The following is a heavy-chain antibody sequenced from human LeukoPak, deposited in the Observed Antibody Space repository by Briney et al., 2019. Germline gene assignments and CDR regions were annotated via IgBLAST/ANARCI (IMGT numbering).Heavy chain of an antibody. Sequence: GASVKVSCKASGYTFTSYAMHWVRQAPGQRLEWMGWINAGNGNTRYSQKFQGRVTITRDTSASTAYMELSSLRSEDTAVYYCARDGSSSWFDYWGQGTLVTVSS. V-gene: IGHV1-3*01. CDR3: ARDGSSSWFDY. CDR2: INAGNGNT. J-gene: IGHJ4*02. D-gene: IGHD6-13*01. CDR1: GYTFTSYA.